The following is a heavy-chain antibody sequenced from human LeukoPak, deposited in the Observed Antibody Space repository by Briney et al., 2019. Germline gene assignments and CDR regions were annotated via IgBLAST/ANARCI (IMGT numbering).Heavy chain of an antibody. Sequence: PGGSLRLSCAASGFTFRTYAMTWVRQAPGKGLEWLSYISSSSSIIYYADSVKGRFTISRDNAKNSLYLQMNSLRDEDTAVYYCAKSDTYRFDYWGQGTLVTVSS. CDR2: ISSSSSII. CDR1: GFTFRTYA. V-gene: IGHV3-48*02. D-gene: IGHD2-21*02. J-gene: IGHJ4*02. CDR3: AKSDTYRFDY.